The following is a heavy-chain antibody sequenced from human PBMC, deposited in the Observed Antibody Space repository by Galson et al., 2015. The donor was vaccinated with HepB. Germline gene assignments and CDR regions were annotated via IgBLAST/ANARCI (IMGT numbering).Heavy chain of an antibody. D-gene: IGHD1-26*01. CDR3: ARGSDGYYVRY. V-gene: IGHV4-34*01. CDR1: GGSFSGYY. J-gene: IGHJ4*02. Sequence: TLSLTCAVSGGSFSGYYWSWIRQPPGKGLEWIGEINHSGSTNYNPSLKSRVTISVDTSRNQFSLKLSSVTAADTAVYYCARGSDGYYVRYWGQGTLVTVSS. CDR2: INHSGST.